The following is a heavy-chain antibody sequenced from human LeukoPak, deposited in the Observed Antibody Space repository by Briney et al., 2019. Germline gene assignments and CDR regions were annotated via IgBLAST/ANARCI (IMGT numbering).Heavy chain of an antibody. Sequence: GGSLRLSCAASGFTFSSCAMSWVRQAPGKGLEWVSTVGASGTTTYYADSVKGRFTISRDNSKNTLYLQMNSLRAEDTAVYYCAKHYSSNSLGRYFDYCGQGTLVTDSS. V-gene: IGHV3-23*01. CDR2: VGASGTTT. D-gene: IGHD6-13*01. CDR3: AKHYSSNSLGRYFDY. CDR1: GFTFSSCA. J-gene: IGHJ4*02.